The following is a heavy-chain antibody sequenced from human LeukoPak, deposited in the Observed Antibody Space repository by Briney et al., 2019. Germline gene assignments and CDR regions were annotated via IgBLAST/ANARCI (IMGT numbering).Heavy chain of an antibody. D-gene: IGHD1-26*01. CDR3: ARLSGNYPLDY. CDR1: GYIFTNYG. CDR2: ISAYNGNT. V-gene: IGHV1-18*01. Sequence: ASVKVSCKASGYIFTNYGISWVRQALGQGLEWMGWISAYNGNTNYAQKLQGRVTMTTDTSTSTAYMEVRNLRSDDTAVYYCARLSGNYPLDYWGQGTLVTVSS. J-gene: IGHJ4*02.